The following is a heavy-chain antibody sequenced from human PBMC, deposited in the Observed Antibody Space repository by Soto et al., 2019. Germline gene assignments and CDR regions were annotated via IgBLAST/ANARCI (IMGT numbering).Heavy chain of an antibody. CDR2: ISGSGGST. CDR3: AKDRHYDSSGYSYYFDY. Sequence: EVQLLESGGGLVQPGGSLRLSCAASGFTFSSYAMSWVRQAPGKGLEWVSAISGSGGSTYYADSVKGRFTISRDNSKNTLYLQMNSLRAEDTAVYYCAKDRHYDSSGYSYYFDYWGQGTLVTVSS. J-gene: IGHJ4*02. D-gene: IGHD3-22*01. V-gene: IGHV3-23*01. CDR1: GFTFSSYA.